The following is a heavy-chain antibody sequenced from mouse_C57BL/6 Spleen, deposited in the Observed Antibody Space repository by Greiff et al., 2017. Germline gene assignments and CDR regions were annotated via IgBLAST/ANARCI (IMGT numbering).Heavy chain of an antibody. J-gene: IGHJ4*01. CDR3: AREASSGYAMDY. Sequence: EVKLMESGPELVKPGASVKIPCKASGYTFTDYNMDWVKQSHGKSLEWIGDINPNNGGTIYNQKFKGKATLTVDKSSSTAYMELRSLTSEDTAVYYCAREASSGYAMDYWGQGTSVTVSS. V-gene: IGHV1-18*01. CDR1: GYTFTDYN. CDR2: INPNNGGT. D-gene: IGHD3-2*02.